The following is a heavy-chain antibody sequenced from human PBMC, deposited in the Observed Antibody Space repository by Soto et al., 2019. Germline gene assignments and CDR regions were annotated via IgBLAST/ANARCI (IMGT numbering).Heavy chain of an antibody. V-gene: IGHV1-3*01. D-gene: IGHD1-1*01. CDR3: ARNPGSGKKFDY. Sequence: ASVKVSCKASGYTFTSYAMHWVRQAPGQRLEWMGWINAGNGNTKYSQKFQGRVTITRDTSASTAYMELSSLRSEDTAVYYCARNPGSGKKFDYWGQGTLVTVSS. CDR2: INAGNGNT. J-gene: IGHJ4*02. CDR1: GYTFTSYA.